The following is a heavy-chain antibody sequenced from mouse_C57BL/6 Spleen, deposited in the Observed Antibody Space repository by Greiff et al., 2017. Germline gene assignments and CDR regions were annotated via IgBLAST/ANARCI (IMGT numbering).Heavy chain of an antibody. CDR3: AKDIYYYGSRYFDV. V-gene: IGHV3-6*01. D-gene: IGHD1-1*01. CDR1: GYSITSGYY. J-gene: IGHJ1*03. Sequence: EVKLQESGPGLVKPSQSLSLTCSVTGYSITSGYYWNWIRQFPGNKLEWMGYISYDGSNNYNPSLKNRISITRDTSKNQFFLKLNSVTTEDTATYYCAKDIYYYGSRYFDVWGTGTTVTVSS. CDR2: ISYDGSN.